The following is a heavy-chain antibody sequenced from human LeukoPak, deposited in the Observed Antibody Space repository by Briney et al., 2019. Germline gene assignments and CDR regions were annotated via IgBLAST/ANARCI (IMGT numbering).Heavy chain of an antibody. D-gene: IGHD2-2*01. Sequence: SQTLSLTCTVTGASISSGGYYWSWIRQHPGKGLEWIGYIPYSGSPYYNPSLKSRVTISVDTSRNQFSLKLSSVTAADTAVYYCARGPHCSSTSYYSEYFHHWGQGTLVTVSS. CDR2: IPYSGSP. CDR3: ARGPHCSSTSYYSEYFHH. J-gene: IGHJ1*01. V-gene: IGHV4-31*03. CDR1: GASISSGGYY.